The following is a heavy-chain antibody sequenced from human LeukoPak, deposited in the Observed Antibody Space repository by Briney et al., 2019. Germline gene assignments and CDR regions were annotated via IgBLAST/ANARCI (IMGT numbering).Heavy chain of an antibody. V-gene: IGHV1-18*01. J-gene: IGHJ6*02. CDR3: ARNGLAYYYYGMDV. D-gene: IGHD4-17*01. Sequence: ASVKVSCKASNYTFASYGLSWVRQAPGQGLHWVGWISPYDGNTDYAQRFQARVTMTIDRATRTVYMDLKRLRLDDTAVYYCARNGLAYYYYGMDVWGQGTTVTVSS. CDR1: NYTFASYG. CDR2: ISPYDGNT.